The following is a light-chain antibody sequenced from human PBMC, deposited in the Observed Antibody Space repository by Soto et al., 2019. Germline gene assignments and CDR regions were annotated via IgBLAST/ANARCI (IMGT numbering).Light chain of an antibody. CDR2: LNSDGTH. CDR3: QTWVTGTVV. V-gene: IGLV4-69*01. J-gene: IGLJ2*01. CDR1: SGHSSYA. Sequence: QRVLTQAPSASASLGAPVKLTCTLSSGHSSYATAWHQQQPEKGPRYLMQLNSDGTHSKGDGFPDRFSASTSGAERYLTSSSLQYDDEADYYCQTWVTGTVVFGGGTALTVL.